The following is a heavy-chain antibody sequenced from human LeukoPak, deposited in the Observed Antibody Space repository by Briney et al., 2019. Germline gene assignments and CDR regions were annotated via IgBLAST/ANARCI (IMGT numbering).Heavy chain of an antibody. V-gene: IGHV3-23*01. Sequence: GGSLRLSCAASGFTFSSYTMNWVRQAPGKGLEWVSAISGSGGSTYYADSVKGRFTISRDDSKNTLYVQMNSLRAEDTAVYYCAKGSWITFFVYWGQGTLVTVSS. J-gene: IGHJ4*02. CDR3: AKGSWITFFVY. CDR2: ISGSGGST. CDR1: GFTFSSYT. D-gene: IGHD5-12*01.